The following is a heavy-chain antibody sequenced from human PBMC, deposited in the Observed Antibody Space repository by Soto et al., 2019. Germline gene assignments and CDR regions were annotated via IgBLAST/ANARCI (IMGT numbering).Heavy chain of an antibody. CDR1: GGSISSGDYY. CDR2: IYYSGST. Sequence: QGQLQESGPGLVKPSQTLSLTCTVSGGSISSGDYYWSWIRQPPGKGLDWIGYIYYSGSTYYNPSLKSRVTISVDTSKNQFSLQLSSVTAADTAVYYCARGYYDSSGYYYLDYWGQGTLVTVSS. CDR3: ARGYYDSSGYYYLDY. V-gene: IGHV4-30-4*01. D-gene: IGHD3-22*01. J-gene: IGHJ4*02.